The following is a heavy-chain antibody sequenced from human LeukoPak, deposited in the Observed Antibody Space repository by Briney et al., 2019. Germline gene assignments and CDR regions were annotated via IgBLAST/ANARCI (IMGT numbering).Heavy chain of an antibody. V-gene: IGHV4-34*01. CDR3: ARGALLWSYYYYYMDV. Sequence: SQTLSLTRAVYGGSFSGYYWSWIRHPPGKGLECIGEINHSGSTNYNPSLKSRVTISVDTSKNQFSLKLSSVTAADTAVYYCARGALLWSYYYYYMDVWGQGTTVTVSS. D-gene: IGHD3-10*01. J-gene: IGHJ6*03. CDR2: INHSGST. CDR1: GGSFSGYY.